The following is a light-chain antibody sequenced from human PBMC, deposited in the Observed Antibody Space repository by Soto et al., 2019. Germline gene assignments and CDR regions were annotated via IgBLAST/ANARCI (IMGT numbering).Light chain of an antibody. V-gene: IGKV3-20*01. CDR1: QSVSSSY. Sequence: EMVLTQSPGTLSLSPRERATLSCRASQSVSSSYLAWYQQKPGQAPRLLIYGASSRTTCIPDRFSGSGSGTDFTLTIIRLEPDDFAVYYCQQYGSSRYTFGQGTNLEIK. CDR3: QQYGSSRYT. CDR2: GAS. J-gene: IGKJ2*01.